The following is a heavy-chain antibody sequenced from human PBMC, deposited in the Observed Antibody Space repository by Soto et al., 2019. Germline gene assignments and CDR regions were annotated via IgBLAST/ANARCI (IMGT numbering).Heavy chain of an antibody. J-gene: IGHJ3*02. Sequence: EVQLVESGGGLVKPGGSLRLSCAASGFTFSSYSMNWVRQAPGKGLEWVSSISSSSSYIYYADSVKGRFTISRDNAKNSLYLQMNSRRAEDTAVYYCASPSREYCSSTSCYRDAFDIWGQGTMVTVSS. D-gene: IGHD2-2*01. CDR2: ISSSSSYI. CDR3: ASPSREYCSSTSCYRDAFDI. V-gene: IGHV3-21*01. CDR1: GFTFSSYS.